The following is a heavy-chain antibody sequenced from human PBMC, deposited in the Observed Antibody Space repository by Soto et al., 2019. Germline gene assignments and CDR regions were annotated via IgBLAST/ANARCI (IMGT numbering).Heavy chain of an antibody. Sequence: ALVKVSCKASGYTLNSYGIGWVRKAPGQGLEWMGGISAYNGNTNNAQKLQGRVTMTTDTSTSTAYMERRSLRSDDTAVYYCARGDSGDYSYYYMDVWGKGTTVTVSS. CDR3: ARGDSGDYSYYYMDV. V-gene: IGHV1-18*01. CDR2: ISAYNGNT. D-gene: IGHD3-10*01. J-gene: IGHJ6*03. CDR1: GYTLNSYG.